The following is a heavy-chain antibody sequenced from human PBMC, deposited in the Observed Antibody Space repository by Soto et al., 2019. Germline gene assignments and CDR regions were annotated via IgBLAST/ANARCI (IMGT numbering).Heavy chain of an antibody. V-gene: IGHV3-74*01. CDR1: GFTFSSYW. CDR2: INSDGSST. Sequence: GGSLRLSCAASGFTFSSYWMHWVRQAPGKGLVWVSRINSDGSSTSYTDSVKGRFTISRDNAKNTLYLQMNSLRAEDTAVYYCARDFYYDFWFSWVLGMDVWGQGTTVTVSS. D-gene: IGHD3-3*01. J-gene: IGHJ6*02. CDR3: ARDFYYDFWFSWVLGMDV.